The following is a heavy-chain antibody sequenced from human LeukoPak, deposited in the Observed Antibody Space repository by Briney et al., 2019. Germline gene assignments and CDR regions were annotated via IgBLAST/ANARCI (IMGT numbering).Heavy chain of an antibody. CDR2: IWYDGGNK. J-gene: IGHJ4*02. Sequence: HPGGSLRLSCAASGFTFSNYGMHWVRQAPGKGLEWVALIWYDGGNKYYADSVKGRFTISRDNSKNTLYLQMNSLRAEDTAVYYCARAGARYDNYGDVRRFDYWGQGTLVTVSS. CDR1: GFTFSNYG. CDR3: ARAGARYDNYGDVRRFDY. D-gene: IGHD4-17*01. V-gene: IGHV3-33*01.